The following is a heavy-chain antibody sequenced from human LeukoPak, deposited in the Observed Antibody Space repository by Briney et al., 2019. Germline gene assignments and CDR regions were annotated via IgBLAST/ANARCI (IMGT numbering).Heavy chain of an antibody. D-gene: IGHD6-19*01. CDR3: ARHPKFSSGSRWFDP. CDR1: GYRFTNFW. J-gene: IGHJ5*02. V-gene: IGHV5-51*01. Sequence: GESLKISCKDPGYRFTNFWIAWVPQVPGKGLEWMRLIYLGDSDTRYSPSFQGQVNISADKSISTAYLQWSSLKASDTAMYYCARHPKFSSGSRWFDPWGQGTLVTVSS. CDR2: IYLGDSDT.